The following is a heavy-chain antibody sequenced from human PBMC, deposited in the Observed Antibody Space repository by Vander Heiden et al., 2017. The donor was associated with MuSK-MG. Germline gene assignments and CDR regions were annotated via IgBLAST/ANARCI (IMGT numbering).Heavy chain of an antibody. CDR2: IYYSGST. J-gene: IGHJ6*02. CDR1: GGSVSSYY. V-gene: IGHV4-59*02. Sequence: QVQLQESGPGLVTPSETLSLTCTVSGGSVSSYYWSWIRQPPGKGLEWIGHIYYSGSTNYNPSLKSRVTISLDTSKNQFSLELSSVTAADTAVYYCARDRTVAEVFYYYGLDVWGQGTTVTVSS. CDR3: ARDRTVAEVFYYYGLDV. D-gene: IGHD6-19*01.